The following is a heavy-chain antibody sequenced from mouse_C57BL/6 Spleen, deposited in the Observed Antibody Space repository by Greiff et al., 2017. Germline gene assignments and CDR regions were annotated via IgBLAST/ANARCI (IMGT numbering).Heavy chain of an antibody. D-gene: IGHD1-1*01. CDR3: ARSYRGSRYFDV. CDR2: IHPNSGST. V-gene: IGHV1-64*01. J-gene: IGHJ1*03. Sequence: VQLQQPGAELVKPGASVKLSCKASGYTFTSYWMHWVKQRPGQGLEWIGMIHPNSGSTNYNEKFKSKATLTVDKSSSTAYMQLSSLTSEDSAVYYCARSYRGSRYFDVWGTGTTVTVSS. CDR1: GYTFTSYW.